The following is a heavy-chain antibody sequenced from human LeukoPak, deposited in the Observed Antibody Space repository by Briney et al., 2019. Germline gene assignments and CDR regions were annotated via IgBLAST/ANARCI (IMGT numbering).Heavy chain of an antibody. V-gene: IGHV3-53*01. J-gene: IGHJ4*02. CDR1: GFTVSSNY. D-gene: IGHD1-26*01. CDR2: IYSGGST. CDR3: ARLRGSYSSDY. Sequence: GGSLRLSCAASGFTVSSNYMSWVRQAPGKGLEWVSVIYSGGSTYYADSVKGRLTISRDNAMNSLYLQMNSLRAEDTAVYYCARLRGSYSSDYWGQGTLVTVSS.